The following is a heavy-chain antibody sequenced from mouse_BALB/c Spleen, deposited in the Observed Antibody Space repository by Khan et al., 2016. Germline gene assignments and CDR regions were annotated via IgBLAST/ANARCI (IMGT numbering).Heavy chain of an antibody. CDR3: ARTPTAYYTMDY. CDR2: ISYSGST. D-gene: IGHD1-2*01. V-gene: IGHV3-2*02. J-gene: IGHJ4*01. Sequence: EVKLLESGPGLVKPSQSLSLTCTVTGYSITSDYAWNWIRQFPGNKLEWMGYISYSGSTRYYPSLKSRISFTRATSKNQFFLQLNSVTTEDTATDYCARTPTAYYTMDYWGQGTSVTVSS. CDR1: GYSITSDYA.